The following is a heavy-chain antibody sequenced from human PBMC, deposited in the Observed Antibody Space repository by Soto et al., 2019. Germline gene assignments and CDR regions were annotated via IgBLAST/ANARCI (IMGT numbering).Heavy chain of an antibody. D-gene: IGHD3-10*01. V-gene: IGHV4-59*08. CDR1: SGSISNSY. CDR3: ARHSPPSFYGSGTWDV. J-gene: IGHJ6*02. CDR2: IYSSGST. Sequence: QVQLQESGPGLVRPSETLSLTCTVSSGSISNSYWSWIRQSPGKGLEWIGYIYSSGSTNYNPSLKSRVTISVDTSKNQFSLKLSSLIAADTAVYYCARHSPPSFYGSGTWDVWGQGTTVTVSS.